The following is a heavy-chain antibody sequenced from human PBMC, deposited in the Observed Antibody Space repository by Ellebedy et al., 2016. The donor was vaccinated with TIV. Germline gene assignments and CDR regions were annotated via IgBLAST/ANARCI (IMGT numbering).Heavy chain of an antibody. V-gene: IGHV4-39*07. Sequence: SETLSLXCTVSGGSISSSSYYWGWIRQPPGKGLEWIGSIYYSGSTNYNPSLKSRVTISVDTSKNQFSLKLSSVTAADTAVYYCARPDALGVVEHWGQGTLVTVSS. D-gene: IGHD3-3*01. CDR1: GGSISSSSYY. J-gene: IGHJ1*01. CDR2: IYYSGST. CDR3: ARPDALGVVEH.